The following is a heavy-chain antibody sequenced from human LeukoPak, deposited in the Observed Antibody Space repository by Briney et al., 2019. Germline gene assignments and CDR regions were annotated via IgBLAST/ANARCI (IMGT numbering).Heavy chain of an antibody. CDR1: GFTFSRYP. D-gene: IGHD3-10*01. V-gene: IGHV3-48*01. Sequence: GGSLRLSCAFSGFTFSRYPMNWVRQAPGKGLEWVSYISSSSRTIYYADSVKGRFTISRDKAKNSLYLQMNSLRAEDTAVYYCARDGQRGGSLWFGELFPSHDAFDIWGQGTMVTVSS. J-gene: IGHJ3*02. CDR3: ARDGQRGGSLWFGELFPSHDAFDI. CDR2: ISSSSRTI.